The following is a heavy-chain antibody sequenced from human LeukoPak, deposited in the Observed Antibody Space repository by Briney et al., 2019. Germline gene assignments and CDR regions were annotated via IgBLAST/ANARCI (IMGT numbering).Heavy chain of an antibody. Sequence: GGSLRLSCAASGFPFSTHSLNWVRQAPGKGLEWVSSISAGGDFVYYGDSVKGRFTMSRDNAKNSLYLQMNSLRAEDTAVYYCARAYYDSSGYLPDYFDYWGQGTLVTVSS. V-gene: IGHV3-21*04. J-gene: IGHJ4*02. D-gene: IGHD3-22*01. CDR3: ARAYYDSSGYLPDYFDY. CDR1: GFPFSTHS. CDR2: ISAGGDFV.